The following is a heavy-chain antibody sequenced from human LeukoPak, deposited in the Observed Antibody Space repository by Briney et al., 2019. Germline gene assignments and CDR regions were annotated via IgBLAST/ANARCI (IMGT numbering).Heavy chain of an antibody. Sequence: GGSLRLSCAASGFTFSNFLMTWVRQAPGKGPEWVSAISGSGGDTYYAYSVKGRFTISRDNSKNTLYLQMNSLRAEDTAVYYCAKKGATTGDFDYWGQGTLVTVSS. D-gene: IGHD1-26*01. CDR2: ISGSGGDT. J-gene: IGHJ4*02. V-gene: IGHV3-23*01. CDR3: AKKGATTGDFDY. CDR1: GFTFSNFL.